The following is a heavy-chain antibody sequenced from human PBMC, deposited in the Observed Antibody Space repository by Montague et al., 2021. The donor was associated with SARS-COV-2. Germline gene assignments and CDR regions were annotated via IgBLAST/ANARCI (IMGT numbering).Heavy chain of an antibody. D-gene: IGHD1-1*01. CDR2: INYAGST. CDR1: GDSITGSHW. Sequence: LSLTCAVSGDSITGSHWWGWVRQPPGKGLEWIAYINYAGSTFYNPSLKIRVTMSVDTSKNQFSLKLSSVTTVDTAVYFCARSGRAWTLHYWDQGTLVTVSS. CDR3: ARSGRAWTLHY. V-gene: IGHV4-28*01. J-gene: IGHJ4*02.